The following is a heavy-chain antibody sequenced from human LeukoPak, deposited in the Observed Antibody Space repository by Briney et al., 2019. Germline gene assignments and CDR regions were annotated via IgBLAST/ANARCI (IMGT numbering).Heavy chain of an antibody. Sequence: SETLSLACIVTGGSIGVYYWSWIRQAPRRGLEWIAYMHYSGIQNYNPSLKSRATVSIATSINQFSLRVDSVTAADTAVYYCARHGGSAFYFHHQRAFDIWGQGTVVTVSS. D-gene: IGHD3-10*01. V-gene: IGHV4-59*08. CDR2: MHYSGIQ. CDR1: GGSIGVYY. CDR3: ARHGGSAFYFHHQRAFDI. J-gene: IGHJ3*02.